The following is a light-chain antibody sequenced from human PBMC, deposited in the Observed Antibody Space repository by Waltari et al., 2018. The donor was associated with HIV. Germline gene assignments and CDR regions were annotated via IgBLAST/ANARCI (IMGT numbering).Light chain of an antibody. CDR3: QSYDSGLSAYV. Sequence: QSVLTQPPSVSEAPGQRVIISCTGSSSNIGAGYDVHWFKQLPGTAPKLLIYGNTNRPSGVPDRFPGSKSGTSASLAITGLQAEDEGDYCCQSYDSGLSAYVFGTGTKVTVL. CDR2: GNT. V-gene: IGLV1-40*01. J-gene: IGLJ1*01. CDR1: SSNIGAGYD.